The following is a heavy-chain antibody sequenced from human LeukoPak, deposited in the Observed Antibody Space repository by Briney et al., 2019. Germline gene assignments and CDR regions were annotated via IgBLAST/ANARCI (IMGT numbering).Heavy chain of an antibody. V-gene: IGHV3-7*01. CDR2: IKQEGSEK. J-gene: IGHJ4*02. CDR1: GFTFSSYW. D-gene: IGHD5-18*01. Sequence: GGSLRLSCAASGFTFSSYWMSWGRQAPGKGLEGVANIKQEGSEKYYVDAVKGRFTISRHNAKTSLYLQMNSLRAQDTAVYYCARNRYAAMAPSYWGQGTLVTVSS. CDR3: ARNRYAAMAPSY.